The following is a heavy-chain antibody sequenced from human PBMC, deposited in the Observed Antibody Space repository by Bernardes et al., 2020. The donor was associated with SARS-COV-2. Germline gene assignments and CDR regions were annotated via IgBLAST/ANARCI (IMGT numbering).Heavy chain of an antibody. CDR1: GGSIRSSSYY. V-gene: IGHV4-39*01. J-gene: IGHJ5*02. CDR3: ARGTRGGGGRTRWFGA. D-gene: IGHD2-21*01. Sequence: SKTLSRTCTVSGGSIRSSSYYWGWIRQPPGKGLEWIGTVYYGGTTYYNPSLNSRITIFVDMSKNQFSLRLTSVTAADAALYYCARGTRGGGGRTRWFGAWGQGILVTGSS. CDR2: VYYGGTT.